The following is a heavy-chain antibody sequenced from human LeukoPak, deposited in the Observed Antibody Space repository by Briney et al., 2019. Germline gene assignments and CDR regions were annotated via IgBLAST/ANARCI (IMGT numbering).Heavy chain of an antibody. CDR1: GGSISSGSYY. Sequence: SETLSLTCTVSGGSISSGSYYWSWIRQPAGKGLEWIGRIYTSGSTNYNPSLKSRVTISVDTSKNQFSLKLSSVTAADTAVYYCARISSSWYSDYYYYYMDVWGKGTTVTISS. CDR2: IYTSGST. D-gene: IGHD6-13*01. CDR3: ARISSSWYSDYYYYYMDV. V-gene: IGHV4-61*02. J-gene: IGHJ6*03.